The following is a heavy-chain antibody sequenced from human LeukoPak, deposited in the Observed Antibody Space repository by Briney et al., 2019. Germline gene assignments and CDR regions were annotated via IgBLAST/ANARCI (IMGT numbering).Heavy chain of an antibody. J-gene: IGHJ6*02. Sequence: TSETLSLTCSVSGGSISTYYWSWIRQPAGKGLEWIGRVYRSGNTNYNPSLKSRVTMSVDTYKNQISLRLRSVTAADTAVYYCARDDFEYSVHYGMDVWGQGTTVTVSS. D-gene: IGHD3-9*01. CDR1: GGSISTYY. CDR2: VYRSGNT. CDR3: ARDDFEYSVHYGMDV. V-gene: IGHV4-4*07.